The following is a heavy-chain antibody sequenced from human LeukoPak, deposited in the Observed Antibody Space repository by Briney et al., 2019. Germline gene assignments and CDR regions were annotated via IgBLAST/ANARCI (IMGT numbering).Heavy chain of an antibody. CDR1: GYTFTGYY. D-gene: IGHD2-15*01. J-gene: IGHJ3*02. V-gene: IGHV1-2*06. CDR3: ARGAHRSGNAFDI. CDR2: INPNSGGT. Sequence: ASVKVSCKASGYTFTGYYMHWVRQAPGQGLEWMGRINPNSGGTNYAQKFQGRVTMTRDTSISTAYMELSRLRSDDTAVYYCARGAHRSGNAFDIWGQGTMVTVSP.